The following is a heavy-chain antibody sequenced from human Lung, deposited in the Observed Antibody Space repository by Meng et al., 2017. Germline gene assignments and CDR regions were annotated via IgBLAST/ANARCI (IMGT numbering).Heavy chain of an antibody. J-gene: IGHJ4*02. Sequence: VEFGGGLVQPWGSLRLCCAASGFTFSSYGMSWVRQAPGKGLEWVSAISGSGGSTYYADSVKGRFTISRDNSKNTLYLQMNSLRAEDTAVYYCAKDPTKLEPPLWGQGTLVTVSS. V-gene: IGHV3-23*04. CDR2: ISGSGGST. CDR1: GFTFSSYG. CDR3: AKDPTKLEPPL. D-gene: IGHD1-14*01.